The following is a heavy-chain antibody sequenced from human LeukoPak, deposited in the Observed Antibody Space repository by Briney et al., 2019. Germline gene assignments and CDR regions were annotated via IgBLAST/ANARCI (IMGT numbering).Heavy chain of an antibody. CDR3: AREPPGIDDAFDI. V-gene: IGHV4-59*01. CDR1: GGPISGYY. D-gene: IGHD2-15*01. Sequence: SETLSLTCSVSGGPISGYYWTWIRQPPGKGLEWIGYIYYSGSTNYNPSLKSRVSLSVDTSKNQFSLKLNSVTAADTAVYFCAREPPGIDDAFDIWGQGTMVIVSS. J-gene: IGHJ3*02. CDR2: IYYSGST.